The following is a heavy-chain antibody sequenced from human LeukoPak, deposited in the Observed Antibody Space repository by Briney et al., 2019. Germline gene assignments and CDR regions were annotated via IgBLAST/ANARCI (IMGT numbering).Heavy chain of an antibody. V-gene: IGHV3-23*01. CDR2: ISGSGGST. CDR1: GFTFSSYA. D-gene: IGHD5-18*01. CDR3: ARGDGYSYGLTDY. Sequence: PGGSLRLSCAASGFTFSSYAMSWVRQAPGKGLEWVSAISGSGGSTYYADSVKGRFTISRDNSKNTLYLQMNSLRAEDTAVYRCARGDGYSYGLTDYWGQGTLVTVSS. J-gene: IGHJ4*02.